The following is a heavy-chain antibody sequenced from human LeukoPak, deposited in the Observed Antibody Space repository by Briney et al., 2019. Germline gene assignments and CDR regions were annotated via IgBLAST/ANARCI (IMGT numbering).Heavy chain of an antibody. J-gene: IGHJ4*02. CDR2: INPSGGST. Sequence: GASVKVSCKAPGYTFTSYYMHWVRQAPGQGLEWMGIINPSGGSTSYAQKFQGRVTMTRDTSTSTVYMELSSLRSEDTAVYYCARDLGAWELLYWGQGTLVTVSS. CDR3: ARDLGAWELLY. V-gene: IGHV1-46*01. D-gene: IGHD1-26*01. CDR1: GYTFTSYY.